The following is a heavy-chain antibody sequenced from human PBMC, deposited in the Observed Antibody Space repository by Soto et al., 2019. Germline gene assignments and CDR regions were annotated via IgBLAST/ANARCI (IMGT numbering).Heavy chain of an antibody. D-gene: IGHD1-1*01. V-gene: IGHV3-30-3*01. CDR3: ARVTPGNNLYYFSGLDV. J-gene: IGHJ6*02. CDR2: ISYEGSNT. Sequence: QVHLVESGGGVAQPGRSLRLSCVASGFTFDTYGIHWVRQAPGKGLQWVALISYEGSNTYYADSVRGRFTISRDNSKNTLYLQINALRPDDTGVYYCARVTPGNNLYYFSGLDVWGRGTSVTVCS. CDR1: GFTFDTYG.